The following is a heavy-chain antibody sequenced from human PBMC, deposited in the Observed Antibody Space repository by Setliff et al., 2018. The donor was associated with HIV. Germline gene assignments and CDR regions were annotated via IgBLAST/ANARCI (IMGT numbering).Heavy chain of an antibody. CDR3: ARVSCSSWYSIPLYYYYSMDV. J-gene: IGHJ6*03. D-gene: IGHD6-13*01. CDR1: GYSISSGYY. V-gene: IGHV4-38-2*01. Sequence: SETLSLTCAVSGYSISSGYYWGWIQQPPGKGLEWVGRIYHSGTTYYNPSLRSRVTTSVDTPKSQFSLKLSSVTAADTAVYYCARVSCSSWYSIPLYYYYSMDVWGKGTTVTVSS. CDR2: IYHSGTT.